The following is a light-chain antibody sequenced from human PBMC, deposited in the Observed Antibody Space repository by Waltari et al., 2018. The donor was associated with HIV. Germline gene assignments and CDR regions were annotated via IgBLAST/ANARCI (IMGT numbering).Light chain of an antibody. Sequence: QPALTQPASVSGSPGQSITIACPGTRSDVGSYNLVSWYQQHPGKAPRLIISEVFKRPSGVSDRFSGSKSANTASLTISGLQAEDEADYHCCSYTDSGTYVVFGGGTRLTVL. CDR2: EVF. CDR1: RSDVGSYNL. CDR3: CSYTDSGTYVV. J-gene: IGLJ2*01. V-gene: IGLV2-23*02.